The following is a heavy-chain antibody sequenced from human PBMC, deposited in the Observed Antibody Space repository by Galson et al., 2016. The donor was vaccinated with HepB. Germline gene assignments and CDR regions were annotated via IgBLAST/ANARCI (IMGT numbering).Heavy chain of an antibody. V-gene: IGHV4-31*11. CDR1: GGSFSGYY. J-gene: IGHJ4*02. CDR3: VSERGFGEFT. D-gene: IGHD3-10*01. Sequence: TLSLTCAVSGGSFSGYYWSWIRQSPGKGLEWIGYIYYNENTYCNPSLTSRINTSIDTSKNQFSLKLNSVTAADTAIYYCVSERGFGEFTWGQGTLITVSS. CDR2: IYYNENT.